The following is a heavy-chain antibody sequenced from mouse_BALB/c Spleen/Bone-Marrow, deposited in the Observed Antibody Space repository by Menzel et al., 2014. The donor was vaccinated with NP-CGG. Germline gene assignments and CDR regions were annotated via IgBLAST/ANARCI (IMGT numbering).Heavy chain of an antibody. D-gene: IGHD2-4*01. CDR3: ARDINYDIYWYFDV. J-gene: IGHJ1*01. Sequence: EVKLVESGGGLVQPGGSLRLSCATSGFTFTDYYMSWVRQPPGKALEWLGFIRNKAKGYTSEYSASVKGRFTISRDNSQSIIYLQVNTLRAEDSATYYCARDINYDIYWYFDVWGAGTTVTVSS. V-gene: IGHV7-3*02. CDR1: GFTFTDYY. CDR2: IRNKAKGYTS.